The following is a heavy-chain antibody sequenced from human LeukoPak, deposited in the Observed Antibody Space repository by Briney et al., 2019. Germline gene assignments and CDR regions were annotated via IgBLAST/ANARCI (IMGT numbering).Heavy chain of an antibody. CDR1: GGSLSSRIYY. J-gene: IGHJ4*02. D-gene: IGHD2-15*01. V-gene: IGHV4-39*01. Sequence: MPSETLSLTCTVSGGSLSSRIYYWGWIRQPPGKGLEWIATIYYSGKTYYNPSLKSRVTISVDTSKNQFSLKLSSVTAADTAVYYCARRGSGSRGDFDYWGQGTLVTVSS. CDR2: IYYSGKT. CDR3: ARRGSGSRGDFDY.